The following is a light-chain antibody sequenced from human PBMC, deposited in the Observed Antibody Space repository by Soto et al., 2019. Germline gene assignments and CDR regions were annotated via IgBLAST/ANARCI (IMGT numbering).Light chain of an antibody. CDR2: DAS. Sequence: IQVTQSPSSLSASVGDRVTITCRASQSISSYLNWYQQKPGTAPTLLIYDASSLQSGVPSRFSGSGSGTDFTLTISSLQPEDFATYYCQQSYNTPRTFGQGTKLEIK. CDR1: QSISSY. CDR3: QQSYNTPRT. J-gene: IGKJ2*01. V-gene: IGKV1-39*01.